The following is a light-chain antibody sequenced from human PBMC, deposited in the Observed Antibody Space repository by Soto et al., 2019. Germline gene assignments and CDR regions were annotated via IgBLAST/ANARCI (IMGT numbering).Light chain of an antibody. J-gene: IGLJ1*01. Sequence: QSVLTQPASVSGSPGQSSTISCTGTSRDVGAYDYVSWYLQYPDKAPQLLIYYVDHRPSGVSSRFSGSRSGNTASLTISGLQAEDERDYYCCSYADATLYLFGTGTKPTVL. V-gene: IGLV2-14*03. CDR1: SRDVGAYDY. CDR3: CSYADATLYL. CDR2: YVD.